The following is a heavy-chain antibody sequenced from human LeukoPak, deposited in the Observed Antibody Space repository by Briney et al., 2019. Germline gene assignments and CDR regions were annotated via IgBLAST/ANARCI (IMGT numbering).Heavy chain of an antibody. CDR2: IWSDGSNR. CDR1: GFIYSHYG. D-gene: IGHD4-11*01. CDR3: ERDAQRGFDYSNSLEY. J-gene: IGHJ4*01. V-gene: IGHV3-33*04. Sequence: PGGSLRLSCAASGFIYSHYGMHWVRLAPGKVLEWVAVIWSDGSNRFYAGSVKARFTISRDNSQNTLFMQINSLRAEDTAMYYCERDAQRGFDYSNSLEYWGHGTLVTVSS.